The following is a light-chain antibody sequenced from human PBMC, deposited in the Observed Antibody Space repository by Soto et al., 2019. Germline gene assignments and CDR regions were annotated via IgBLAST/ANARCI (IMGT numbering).Light chain of an antibody. Sequence: DIQMTQSPSTLSASVGDRVTITCRASQGISRWLAWYQQQQGKAPQALLYDASSLKSGVPSRFSGNGSGTEFTLTISSLQPDDFATYYCQQYNTSSTFGQGTRLEIK. CDR1: QGISRW. CDR3: QQYNTSST. CDR2: DAS. J-gene: IGKJ5*01. V-gene: IGKV1-5*01.